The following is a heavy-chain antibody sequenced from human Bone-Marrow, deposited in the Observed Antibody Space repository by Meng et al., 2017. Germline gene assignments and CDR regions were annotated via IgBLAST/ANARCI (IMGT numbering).Heavy chain of an antibody. CDR2: ISAYNGNT. J-gene: IGHJ4*02. CDR1: GYTFTSYY. V-gene: IGHV1-18*04. CDR3: ARGDSSGYFRKPKYFDY. Sequence: ASVKVSCKASGYTFTSYYMHWVRQAPGQGLEWMGWISAYNGNTNYAQKLQGRVTMTTDTSTSTAYMELRSLRSDDTAVYYCARGDSSGYFRKPKYFDYWGQGTLVTVSS. D-gene: IGHD3-22*01.